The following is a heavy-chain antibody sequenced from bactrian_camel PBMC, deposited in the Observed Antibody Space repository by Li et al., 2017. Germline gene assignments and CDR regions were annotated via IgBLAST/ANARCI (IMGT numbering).Heavy chain of an antibody. CDR2: ISLVGTET. V-gene: IGHV3S6*01. CDR3: AKDLLEDSHLIRAYNY. CDR1: GFAFNPYY. Sequence: VQLVESGGGLVQPGGSLRLSCEYSGFAFNPYYIAWVRQAPGNGLEWVSSISLVGTETYYSGSVKGRFTISKDNAKHTVYLQMNDLNPDDTAMYYCAKDLLEDSHLIRAYNYWGQGTQVTVS. D-gene: IGHD5*01. J-gene: IGHJ4*01.